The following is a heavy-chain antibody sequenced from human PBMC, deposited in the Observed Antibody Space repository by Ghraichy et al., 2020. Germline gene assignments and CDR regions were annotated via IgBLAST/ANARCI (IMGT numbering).Heavy chain of an antibody. CDR2: IYYSGSP. CDR3: ASSRYGSRIDAFDI. Sequence: SQTLSLTCTVSGGSISSYYWTWIRQPPGKGLEWIGYIYYSGSPNYNPSLKSRVDVSLGTSKNQFSLKLNSVTAADTAVYFCASSRYGSRIDAFDIWGQGTMVTVSS. CDR1: GGSISSYY. J-gene: IGHJ3*02. V-gene: IGHV4-59*01. D-gene: IGHD5-12*01.